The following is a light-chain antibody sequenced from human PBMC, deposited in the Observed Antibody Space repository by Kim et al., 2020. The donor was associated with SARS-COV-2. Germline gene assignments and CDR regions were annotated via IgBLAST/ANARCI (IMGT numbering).Light chain of an antibody. CDR2: NNT. J-gene: IGLJ3*02. CDR1: SSNIASFT. V-gene: IGLV1-44*01. Sequence: SELTQPPSASGTPGQKFTISCSGSSSNIASFTVNWYQQFPGAAPKVLIYNNTQRPSGVPDRFSGSKSGTSASLAISGLRSEDDADYFCATWDDNLSGWVFGGGTQLTVL. CDR3: ATWDDNLSGWV.